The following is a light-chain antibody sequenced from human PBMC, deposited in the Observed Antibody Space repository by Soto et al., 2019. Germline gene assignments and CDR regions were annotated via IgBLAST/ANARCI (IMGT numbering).Light chain of an antibody. CDR2: STN. Sequence: QTVVTQEPSLTVSPGGTVTLTCASSTGAVTSAYYPNWFQQKPGQAPMSLIYSTNNKHSWTPARFSGSLLGDKAALTLSGAQPEDEAEYYCLLYDGGARVFGGGTKLTVL. J-gene: IGLJ2*01. CDR3: LLYDGGARV. CDR1: TGAVTSAYY. V-gene: IGLV7-43*01.